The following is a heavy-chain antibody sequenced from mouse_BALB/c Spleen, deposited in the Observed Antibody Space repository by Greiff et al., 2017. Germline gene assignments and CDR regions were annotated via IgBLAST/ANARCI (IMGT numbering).Heavy chain of an antibody. CDR2: INPSNGGT. D-gene: IGHD3-3*01. CDR1: GYTFISYY. Sequence: QVQLQQPGAELVKPGASVKLFCKASGYTFISYYMYWVKQRPGQGLEWIGGINPSNGGTNFNEKFKSKATLTVDKSSSTAYMQLSSLTSEDSAVYYCTRGDRAYYLDYWGQGTTLTVSS. J-gene: IGHJ2*01. CDR3: TRGDRAYYLDY. V-gene: IGHV1S81*02.